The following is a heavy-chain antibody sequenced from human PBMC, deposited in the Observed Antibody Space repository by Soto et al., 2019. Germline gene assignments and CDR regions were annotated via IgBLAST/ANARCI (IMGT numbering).Heavy chain of an antibody. V-gene: IGHV4-31*03. CDR1: GGSISSGGYY. D-gene: IGHD3-3*01. CDR2: IYYSGST. CDR3: AAEVGFGPLFDY. Sequence: QVQLQESGPGLVEPSQTLSLTCTVSGGSISSGGYYWSWIRQHPGKGLEYIGYIYYSGSTYYNPSLKCRVAISVDTSKNQFSLKLTSVTAADTAVYYSAAEVGFGPLFDYWGQGTLVTVSS. J-gene: IGHJ4*02.